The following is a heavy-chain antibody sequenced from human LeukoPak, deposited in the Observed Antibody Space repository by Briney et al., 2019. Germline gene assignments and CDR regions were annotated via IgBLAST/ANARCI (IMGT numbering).Heavy chain of an antibody. CDR3: ARGPDVLGAFDI. J-gene: IGHJ3*02. V-gene: IGHV3-66*01. CDR2: IYSGGST. Sequence: GGSLRLSCAASGFTFSSYTMSWVRQAPGKGLEWVSVIYSGGSTYYADSVKGRFTISRDNSKNTLYPQMNSLRAEDTAVYYCARGPDVLGAFDIWGQGTMVTVSS. CDR1: GFTFSSYT.